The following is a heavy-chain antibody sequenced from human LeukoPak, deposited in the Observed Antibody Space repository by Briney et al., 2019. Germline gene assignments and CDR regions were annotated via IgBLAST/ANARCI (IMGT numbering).Heavy chain of an antibody. J-gene: IGHJ4*02. CDR1: GFIFNISS. V-gene: IGHV3-48*01. CDR3: AKDAYRSGYFLRATRGFDY. D-gene: IGHD3-22*01. Sequence: GGSLRLSCAASGFIFNISSMNWVRQSPGKGLEWVSYISSSSSLIYYADSVKGRFTISRDNAKNSVSLQMNSLRAEDMALYYCAKDAYRSGYFLRATRGFDYWGQGTLVTVSS. CDR2: ISSSSSLI.